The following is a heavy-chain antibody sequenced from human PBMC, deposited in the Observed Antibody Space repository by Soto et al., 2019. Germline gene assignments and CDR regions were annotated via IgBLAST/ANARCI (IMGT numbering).Heavy chain of an antibody. J-gene: IGHJ4*02. CDR1: GGTFSSYA. V-gene: IGHV1-69*01. CDR2: IIPIFGTA. Sequence: QVPLVQSGAEVKKPGSSVKVSCKASGGTFSSYAISWVRQAPGQGLEWMGGIIPIFGTANYAQKFQGRVTITADESTSTAYMELSSLRSEDTAVYYCATSPGYYDSSGYYQQFDYWGQGTLVTVSS. D-gene: IGHD3-22*01. CDR3: ATSPGYYDSSGYYQQFDY.